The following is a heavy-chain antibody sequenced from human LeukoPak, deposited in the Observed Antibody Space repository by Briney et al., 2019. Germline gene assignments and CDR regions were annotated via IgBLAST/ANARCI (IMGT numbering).Heavy chain of an antibody. CDR2: ISSSSSYI. J-gene: IGHJ3*02. Sequence: GGSLRLSCVASGFTFSDYYMSWVRQAPGKGLEWVSSISSSSSYIYYADSVKGRFTISRDNAKNSLYLQMNSLRAEDTAVYYCARDLPRSTHCSSTSCYGGDAFDIWGQGTMVTVSS. CDR1: GFTFSDYY. V-gene: IGHV3-21*01. D-gene: IGHD2-2*01. CDR3: ARDLPRSTHCSSTSCYGGDAFDI.